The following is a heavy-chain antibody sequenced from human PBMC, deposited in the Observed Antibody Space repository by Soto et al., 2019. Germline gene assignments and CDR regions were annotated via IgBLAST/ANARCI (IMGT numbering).Heavy chain of an antibody. V-gene: IGHV3-74*01. Sequence: PGGSLRLSCSASGFTFSSHWMIWVRQGPGKGLEWVSRIISDGSHTDYADRVKGRFTISRDNAKSMLYLQMNSLRAEDTALYYCAKGRSDYCYGVDVWGQGSTVTVSS. CDR3: AKGRSDYCYGVDV. CDR2: IISDGSHT. J-gene: IGHJ6*02. CDR1: GFTFSSHW.